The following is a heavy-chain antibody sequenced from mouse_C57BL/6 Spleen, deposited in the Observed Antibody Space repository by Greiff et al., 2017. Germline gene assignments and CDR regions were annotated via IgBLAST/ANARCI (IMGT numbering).Heavy chain of an antibody. CDR3: SKAYYSSYEDYFAY. CDR2: IDPEDGDT. D-gene: IGHD2-5*01. V-gene: IGHV14-1*01. CDR1: GFNITDYY. Sequence: VQLQQSGAELVRPGASVKLSCTASGFNITDYYMHWVKQRPEQGLEWIGRIDPEDGDTEYAPKFQGKATMTADTSSNTAYMQLSSLTSEDTAVFYCSKAYYSSYEDYFAYWGQGTTLTVSS. J-gene: IGHJ2*01.